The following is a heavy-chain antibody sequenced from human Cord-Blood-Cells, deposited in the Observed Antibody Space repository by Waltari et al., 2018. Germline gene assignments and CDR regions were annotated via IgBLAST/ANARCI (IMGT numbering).Heavy chain of an antibody. CDR3: ARVGDYDSSGYYAFDI. D-gene: IGHD3-22*01. CDR1: GYTFTSYY. V-gene: IGHV1-46*01. CDR2: INPSGGST. J-gene: IGHJ3*02. Sequence: QVQLVQSGAEVKKPGASMKVSCKASGYTFTSYYMHWVRQAPGQGLEWMGIINPSGGSTSYAKKFQGGVTMTRDTSTSTVYMELSSLRSEDTAVYYCARVGDYDSSGYYAFDIWGQGTMVTVSS.